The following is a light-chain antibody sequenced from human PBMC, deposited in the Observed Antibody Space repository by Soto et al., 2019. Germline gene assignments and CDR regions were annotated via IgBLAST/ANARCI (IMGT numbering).Light chain of an antibody. Sequence: EKVMTQSPATLSVSPGERATLSCGASQSVSSYLAWYEQKPGQAPRLLIYDASNRATGIPARFSGSGSGTDFALTISSLEPEDLEVYYCQQRSNWRTWTFGQGTKV. CDR3: QQRSNWRTWT. CDR2: DAS. J-gene: IGKJ1*01. CDR1: QSVSSY. V-gene: IGKV3-11*01.